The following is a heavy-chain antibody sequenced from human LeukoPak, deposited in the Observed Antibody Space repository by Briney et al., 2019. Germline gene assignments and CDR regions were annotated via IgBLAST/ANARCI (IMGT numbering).Heavy chain of an antibody. Sequence: SETLSLTCTVSGGSISSSSYYWGWIRQPPGKGLEWIGSIYYSGSTYYNPSLKSRVTISVDTSKNQFSLRLSSVTAADTAVYYCAAHSHYYDSSVIDYWGQGTLVTVSS. D-gene: IGHD3-22*01. CDR1: GGSISSSSYY. J-gene: IGHJ4*02. CDR2: IYYSGST. V-gene: IGHV4-39*07. CDR3: AAHSHYYDSSVIDY.